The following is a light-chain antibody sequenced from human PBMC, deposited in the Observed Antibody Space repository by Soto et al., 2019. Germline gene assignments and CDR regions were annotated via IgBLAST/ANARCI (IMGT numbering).Light chain of an antibody. Sequence: QSVLTQPASVSGSPGQSITISCTGTSSDVGSYKFVSWYQQHPGKAPKLMISEGSERPSGVSNRFSGSKSGNTASLTISGLQAEDEADYYCCSYAGSSTLIFGGGTKVTVL. J-gene: IGLJ2*01. CDR1: SSDVGSYKF. CDR2: EGS. CDR3: CSYAGSSTLI. V-gene: IGLV2-23*01.